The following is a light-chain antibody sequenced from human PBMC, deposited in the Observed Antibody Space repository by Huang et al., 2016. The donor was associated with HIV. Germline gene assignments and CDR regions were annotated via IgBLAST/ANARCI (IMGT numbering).Light chain of an antibody. V-gene: IGKV3-20*01. CDR2: GAS. Sequence: EIVLTQSPGTLSLSPGERATLSCRSSQNVRNRYLAWYQQKPGQAHRLIVYGASIRATGTPDRFSVSGSATAFSLTINRLGPEDFAVYYCQQYGDSFTFGQGTRLEIK. CDR3: QQYGDSFT. CDR1: QNVRNRY. J-gene: IGKJ5*01.